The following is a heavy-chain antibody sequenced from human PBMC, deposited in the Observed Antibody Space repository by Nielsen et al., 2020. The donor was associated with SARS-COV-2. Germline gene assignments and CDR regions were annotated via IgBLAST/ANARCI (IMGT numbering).Heavy chain of an antibody. CDR1: GGSISSGGYY. V-gene: IGHV4-31*02. CDR3: ARGVEMSIAAAGRGVNWFDP. J-gene: IGHJ5*02. Sequence: SCTVSGGSISSGGYYWSWIRQHPGKGLEWIGYIYYSGSTYYNPSLKSRVTISVDTSKNQFSLKLSSVTAADTAVYYCARGVEMSIAAAGRGVNWFDPWGQGTLVTVSS. CDR2: IYYSGST. D-gene: IGHD6-13*01.